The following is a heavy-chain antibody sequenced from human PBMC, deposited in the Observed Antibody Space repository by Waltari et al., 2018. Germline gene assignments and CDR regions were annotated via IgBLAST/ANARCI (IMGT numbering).Heavy chain of an antibody. Sequence: QLQLQESGPGLVKPSGTLSLSCAVSGDSVSSTYWWSWVRQSPQKGLEWIGQVHGSGRTNYNPSFASRLTMSLDTSNNQFSLKGTSATAADTAVYYCARDRGRGLYLDTWGPGTLVTVSP. CDR1: GDSVSSTYW. CDR2: VHGSGRT. CDR3: ARDRGRGLYLDT. J-gene: IGHJ5*02. D-gene: IGHD2-15*01. V-gene: IGHV4-4*02.